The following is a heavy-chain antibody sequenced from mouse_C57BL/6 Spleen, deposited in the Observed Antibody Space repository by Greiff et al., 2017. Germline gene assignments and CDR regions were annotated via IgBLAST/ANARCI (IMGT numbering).Heavy chain of an antibody. CDR1: GYAFSSSW. CDR2: IYPGDGDT. D-gene: IGHD2-4*01. Sequence: VMLVESGPELVKPGASVKISCKASGYAFSSSWMNWVKQRPGKGLEWIGRIYPGDGDTNYNGKFKGKATLTADKSSSTAYMQLSSLTSEDSAVYFCARSAYDYSWYFDVWGTGTTVTVSS. J-gene: IGHJ1*03. V-gene: IGHV1-82*01. CDR3: ARSAYDYSWYFDV.